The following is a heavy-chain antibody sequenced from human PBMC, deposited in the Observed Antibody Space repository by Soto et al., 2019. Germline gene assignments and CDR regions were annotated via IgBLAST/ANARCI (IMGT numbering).Heavy chain of an antibody. J-gene: IGHJ6*02. D-gene: IGHD3-3*01. V-gene: IGHV3-15*01. Sequence: GGSVRLSCAGSGFSFSNAWMSWVRQAPGKWLEWVGRIKSKVHGGTTDYAAPVKGRFTISRDDSKDTLYLQMNSLKTEDTAVYYCSTDYRFLEWSSDYYGMDVWGQGTTVTVSS. CDR2: IKSKVHGGTT. CDR1: GFSFSNAW. CDR3: STDYRFLEWSSDYYGMDV.